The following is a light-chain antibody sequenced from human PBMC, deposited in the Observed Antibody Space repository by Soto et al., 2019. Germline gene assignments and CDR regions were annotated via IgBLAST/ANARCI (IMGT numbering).Light chain of an antibody. V-gene: IGLV2-14*02. CDR1: SSDVGSYNL. Sequence: QSALTQPASVSGSPGQSITISCTGTSSDVGSYNLVSWYQQHPGKAPKLMIYEGSQRPSGVPDRFSGSKSDTSASLAITGLQAEDEADYYCQSYDSSLSGVVFGGGTKVTVL. CDR3: QSYDSSLSGVV. CDR2: EGS. J-gene: IGLJ2*01.